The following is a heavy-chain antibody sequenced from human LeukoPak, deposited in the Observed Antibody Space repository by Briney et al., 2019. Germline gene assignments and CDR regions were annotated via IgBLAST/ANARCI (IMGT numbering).Heavy chain of an antibody. Sequence: KSSETLSLTCTVSGGSISSGDYYWCWIRQPPGKGLEWIGYIYYSGSTYYNPSLKSRVTISVDTSKNQFSLKLSSVTAADTAVYYCARYSGYDDGYDYWGQGTLVTVSS. CDR1: GGSISSGDYY. CDR2: IYYSGST. J-gene: IGHJ4*02. CDR3: ARYSGYDDGYDY. V-gene: IGHV4-30-4*01. D-gene: IGHD5-12*01.